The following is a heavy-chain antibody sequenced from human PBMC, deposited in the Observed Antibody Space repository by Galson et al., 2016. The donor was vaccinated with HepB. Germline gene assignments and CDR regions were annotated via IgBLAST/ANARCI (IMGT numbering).Heavy chain of an antibody. Sequence: SLRLSCAASGFTFNKYGTHWVRQAPGKGLEWVAADSVHGGRKFYADAVKGRFTISRDSANNMLFLQMDSLRPDDTGVYYCAKRHEFCPPVGCSVDYWGQGTRVSVSS. CDR3: AKRHEFCPPVGCSVDY. J-gene: IGHJ4*02. CDR1: GFTFNKYG. D-gene: IGHD3-10*02. CDR2: DSVHGGRK. V-gene: IGHV3-30*18.